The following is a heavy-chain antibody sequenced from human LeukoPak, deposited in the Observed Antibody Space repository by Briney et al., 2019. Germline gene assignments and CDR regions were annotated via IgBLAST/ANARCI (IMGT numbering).Heavy chain of an antibody. J-gene: IGHJ4*02. CDR1: GYTFTSYG. V-gene: IGHV1-18*01. D-gene: IGHD2-21*02. Sequence: ASVKVSCKASGYTFTSYGISWVRQAPGKGLEWMGWISAYNGNTNYAQKLQGRVTMTTDTSTSTAYMELRSLRSDDTAVYYWARGEGTAYCGGDCYPYYFDYWGQGTLVTVSS. CDR2: ISAYNGNT. CDR3: ARGEGTAYCGGDCYPYYFDY.